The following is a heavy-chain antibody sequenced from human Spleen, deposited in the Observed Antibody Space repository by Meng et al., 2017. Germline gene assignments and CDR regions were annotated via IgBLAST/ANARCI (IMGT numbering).Heavy chain of an antibody. Sequence: QEQSQQWGGGLLKSPAILSLTAVVSGGSFSDYYWSWIRQPPGKGLEWIGEINHSGSTNYNPSLESRATISVDTSQNNLSLKLSSVTAADSAVYYCARGPTTMAHDFDYWGQGTLVTVSS. CDR1: GGSFSDYY. J-gene: IGHJ4*02. CDR2: INHSGST. D-gene: IGHD4-11*01. CDR3: ARGPTTMAHDFDY. V-gene: IGHV4-34*01.